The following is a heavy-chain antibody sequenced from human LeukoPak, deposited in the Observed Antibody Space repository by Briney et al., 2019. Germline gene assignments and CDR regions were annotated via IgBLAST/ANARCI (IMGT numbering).Heavy chain of an antibody. V-gene: IGHV3-7*01. J-gene: IGHJ2*01. CDR3: ARVLRSTVATGNWYFDL. CDR1: RFTFSSYW. Sequence: GGSLRLSCAASRFTFSSYWMTWVRQAPGKGLERVANIKPDGSEQYYLVSMRGRFTISRDNAKNSLYLQMNSLRAEDTAVYYCARVLRSTVATGNWYFDLWGRGTLVTVSS. D-gene: IGHD2-2*01. CDR2: IKPDGSEQ.